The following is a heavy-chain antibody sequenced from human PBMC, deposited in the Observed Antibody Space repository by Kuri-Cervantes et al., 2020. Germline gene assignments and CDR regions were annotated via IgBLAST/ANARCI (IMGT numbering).Heavy chain of an antibody. Sequence: SLRLSCAASGFTFDDYAMHWVRQAPGKGLEWVSGISWNSGSIGYADSVKGRFTISRDNAKNSLYLQMNSLRAEDTAVYYCARGLRAYCSVISCYQFAYWGQGTLVTVSS. CDR2: ISWNSGSI. V-gene: IGHV3-9*01. CDR1: GFTFDDYA. CDR3: ARGLRAYCSVISCYQFAY. J-gene: IGHJ4*02. D-gene: IGHD2-15*01.